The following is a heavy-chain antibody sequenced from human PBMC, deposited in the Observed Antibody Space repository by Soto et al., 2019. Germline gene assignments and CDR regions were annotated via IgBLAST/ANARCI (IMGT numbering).Heavy chain of an antibody. CDR1: GVSLSSYY. J-gene: IGHJ3*02. Sequence: SETPSLTCTVSGVSLSSYYLSWIRPPPGKGLEWIGYIYYSGNTNNTPSLKSRVTMSVDTSKNQFSLKLSSVTAADTAVYYCARTYYYGSGSYWGRDNFAFDIWGQGTMVTVSS. CDR3: ARTYYYGSGSYWGRDNFAFDI. CDR2: IYYSGNT. V-gene: IGHV4-59*01. D-gene: IGHD3-10*01.